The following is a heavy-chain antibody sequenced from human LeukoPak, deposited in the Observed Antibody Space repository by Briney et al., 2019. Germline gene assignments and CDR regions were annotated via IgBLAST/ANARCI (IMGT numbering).Heavy chain of an antibody. CDR1: GDSISSYY. CDR3: ARVAMAENYYDSSGYFDY. V-gene: IGHV4-59*01. Sequence: SETLSLTCTVSGDSISSYYWSWSRQPPGKGLEWIGYIYYDGSTNYNPSLKSRVTISVDTSKNQFSLKLSSVTAADTAVYYCARVAMAENYYDSSGYFDYWGQGSLVTVSS. J-gene: IGHJ4*02. CDR2: IYYDGST. D-gene: IGHD3-22*01.